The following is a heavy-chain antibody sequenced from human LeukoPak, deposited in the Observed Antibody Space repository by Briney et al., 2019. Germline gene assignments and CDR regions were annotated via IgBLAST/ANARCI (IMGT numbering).Heavy chain of an antibody. D-gene: IGHD4-23*01. Sequence: GGSLRLSCAASGFTFSSYWMHWVRQAPGKGLVWVSHINSDGSSTNYADSVKGRFTISRDNAKNTLYLQMNSLRAEDTAVYYCAKSGDYGGNPYWGQGTLVTVSS. CDR1: GFTFSSYW. CDR3: AKSGDYGGNPY. J-gene: IGHJ4*02. CDR2: INSDGSST. V-gene: IGHV3-74*01.